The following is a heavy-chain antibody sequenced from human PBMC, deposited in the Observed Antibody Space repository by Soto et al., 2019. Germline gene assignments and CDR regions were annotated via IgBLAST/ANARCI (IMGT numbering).Heavy chain of an antibody. Sequence: SVKVSCKASGGTFSSYAISWVRQAPGQGLDWMGGIIPIFGTANYAQKFQGRVTITADESTSTAYMELSSLRSEDTAVYYCARDLQYYDFWSGYFEGMDVWGQGTTVTVSS. J-gene: IGHJ6*02. V-gene: IGHV1-69*13. CDR1: GGTFSSYA. CDR2: IIPIFGTA. CDR3: ARDLQYYDFWSGYFEGMDV. D-gene: IGHD3-3*01.